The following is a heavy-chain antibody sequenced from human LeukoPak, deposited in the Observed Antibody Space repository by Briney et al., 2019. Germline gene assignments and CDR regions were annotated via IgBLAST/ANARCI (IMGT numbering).Heavy chain of an antibody. CDR3: ARLCQVTTSAKFEL. V-gene: IGHV4-39*01. CDR1: GDLLSSGVYY. D-gene: IGHD4-17*01. Sequence: SETLPLTCTVSGDLLSSGVYYGVWIRQAPGKGLAWIGSIYYSGSTFYNASFESRVTMSVDTSKNQFSLKLSSVTAADTAVYYCARLCQVTTSAKFELWGQEIRVTVFS. J-gene: IGHJ4*02. CDR2: IYYSGST.